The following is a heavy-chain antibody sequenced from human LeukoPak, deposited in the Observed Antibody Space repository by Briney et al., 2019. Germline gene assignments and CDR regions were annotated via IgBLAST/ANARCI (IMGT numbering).Heavy chain of an antibody. J-gene: IGHJ5*02. CDR3: ARLGLGDEACWFDP. V-gene: IGHV4-59*01. Sequence: SETLSLTCTVSGDSISTYYWSWIRQPPGKGLEWIGYIHYSGSTNYNPSLRSRVTISVDTSKSQFSLRLSSVTAADTAMYYCARLGLGDEACWFDPWGQGTLVTVSS. CDR2: IHYSGST. CDR1: GDSISTYY. D-gene: IGHD3-10*01.